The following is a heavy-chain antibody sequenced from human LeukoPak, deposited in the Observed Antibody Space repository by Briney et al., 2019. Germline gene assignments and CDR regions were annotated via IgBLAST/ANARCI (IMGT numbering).Heavy chain of an antibody. V-gene: IGHV3-43*02. CDR2: MSGDGGST. CDR3: AKVFWAGAYCGGDCFAAFDI. D-gene: IGHD2-21*02. CDR1: GFTFDDYA. J-gene: IGHJ3*02. Sequence: PGGSLRLSCAASGFTFDDYAMHWVRQAPGKGLEWVSLMSGDGGSTYYADSVKGRFTISRDNSKNSLYLQMNSLRTEDTALYYCAKVFWAGAYCGGDCFAAFDIWGQGTMVTVSS.